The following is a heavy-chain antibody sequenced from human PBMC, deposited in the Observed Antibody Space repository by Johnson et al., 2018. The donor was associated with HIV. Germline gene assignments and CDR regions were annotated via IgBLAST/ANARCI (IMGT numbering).Heavy chain of an antibody. J-gene: IGHJ3*01. CDR3: TRDTGGSEF. CDR1: GFTVSSNY. CDR2: IYSGGDT. Sequence: VQVLESGGGVVQPGTSLRLSCTASGFTVSSNYMSWVRQAPGKGLEWVSVIYSGGDTYYADSVEGRFIISRDNSKNTLYLQMNTLRAEDTAVYYCTRDTGGSEFWGQGTVVTVSS. D-gene: IGHD6-19*01. V-gene: IGHV3-66*01.